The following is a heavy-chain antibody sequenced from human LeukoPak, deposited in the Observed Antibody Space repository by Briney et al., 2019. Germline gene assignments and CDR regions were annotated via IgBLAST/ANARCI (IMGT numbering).Heavy chain of an antibody. Sequence: GGSLRLSCAASGFTFSSYWMHWVRQTPGKGLVWVSRINSDGSSTSYADSVKGRFTISRDNAKNTLYLQMNSLRSEDTAVYYCARRVSRSYYDSSGYGGWYFDLWGRGTLVTVSS. CDR3: ARRVSRSYYDSSGYGGWYFDL. CDR1: GFTFSSYW. D-gene: IGHD3-22*01. V-gene: IGHV3-74*01. J-gene: IGHJ2*01. CDR2: INSDGSST.